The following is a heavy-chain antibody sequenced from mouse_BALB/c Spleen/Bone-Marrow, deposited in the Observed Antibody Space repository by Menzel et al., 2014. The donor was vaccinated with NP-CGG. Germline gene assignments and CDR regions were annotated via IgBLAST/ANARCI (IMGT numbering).Heavy chain of an antibody. CDR3: ARGLLRPYYAMDY. D-gene: IGHD1-2*01. V-gene: IGHV1-9*01. J-gene: IGHJ4*01. Sequence: VQLVESGAELMKPGASVKISCKATGYTFSSYWIEWVKQRPGHGLEWIGEILPGSGSTNYSEKFKGKATFTAATSSNTAYMHLSSLTSEDSAVYYCARGLLRPYYAMDYWGQGTSVTVSS. CDR2: ILPGSGST. CDR1: GYTFSSYW.